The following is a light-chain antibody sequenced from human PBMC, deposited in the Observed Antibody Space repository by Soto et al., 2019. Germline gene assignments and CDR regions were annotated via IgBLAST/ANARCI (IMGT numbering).Light chain of an antibody. CDR2: SNN. Sequence: QSVLTQPPSASGTPGQRVTISCSGSSSNIGSNYVYWYQQLPGTAPKLLIYSNNQRPSGVPDRFSGSKSGTSASLAISGLRSEDEADYYCAAWDDSLSGRVFGRGTMLTVL. CDR3: AAWDDSLSGRV. CDR1: SSNIGSNY. V-gene: IGLV1-47*02. J-gene: IGLJ3*02.